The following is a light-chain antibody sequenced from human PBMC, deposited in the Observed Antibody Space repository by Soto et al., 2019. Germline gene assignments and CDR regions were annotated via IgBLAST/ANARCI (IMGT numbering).Light chain of an antibody. J-gene: IGKJ2*01. CDR1: QSLVYIDGNTY. CDR2: KVS. V-gene: IGKV2-30*01. CDR3: MQYTLWPHT. Sequence: DVVMTQSPLSLPVTLAQPASISCRSSQSLVYIDGNTYLTWFQQKPGQSPRRLIYKVSTRDSGVPDRFGGSGSCTDFTLKISRVEAYYVDAYYSMQYTLWPHTFGQRTEVQNK.